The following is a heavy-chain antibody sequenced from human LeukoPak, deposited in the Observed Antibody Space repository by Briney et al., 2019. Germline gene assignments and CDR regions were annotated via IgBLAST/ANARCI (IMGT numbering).Heavy chain of an antibody. J-gene: IGHJ4*02. CDR1: GFTFSSYG. D-gene: IGHD6-19*01. CDR2: IRYDGSNK. V-gene: IGHV3-30*02. Sequence: GGSLRLSCAASGFTFSSYGMHWVRQAPGKGLEWVAFIRYDGSNKYYADSVKGRFTISRDNSKNTLYLQMNSLRAEDTAVYYCAKDSRQWLVPGTFDYWGQGTLVTVSS. CDR3: AKDSRQWLVPGTFDY.